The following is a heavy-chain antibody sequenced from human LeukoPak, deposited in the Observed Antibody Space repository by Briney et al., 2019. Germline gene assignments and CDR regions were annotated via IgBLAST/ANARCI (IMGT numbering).Heavy chain of an antibody. CDR2: ISGSGGST. CDR1: GFTFSSYA. D-gene: IGHD6-13*01. J-gene: IGHJ4*02. V-gene: IGHV3-23*01. Sequence: PGGSLRLSCAASGFTFSSYAMSWVRQAPGKGLEWVSAISGSGGSTYYADSVKGRFTISRDNSKNTLYLQMNSLRAEDTAVYYCAKMSGGRQQLSLGDYWGQGTLVTVSS. CDR3: AKMSGGRQQLSLGDY.